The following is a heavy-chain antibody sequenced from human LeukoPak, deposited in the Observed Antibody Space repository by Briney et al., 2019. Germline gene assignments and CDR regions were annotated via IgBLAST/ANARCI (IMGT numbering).Heavy chain of an antibody. CDR2: IYPGDSDT. V-gene: IGHV5-51*01. CDR3: ARRRYDFWSGYSGGWFDP. J-gene: IGHJ5*02. Sequence: GESLKISCKGSGYSFTGYWIGWVRQMPGKGLEWMGIIYPGDSDTRYSPSFQGQVTISADKSISTAYLQWSSLKASDTAMYYCARRRYDFWSGYSGGWFDPWGQGTLVTVSS. CDR1: GYSFTGYW. D-gene: IGHD3-3*01.